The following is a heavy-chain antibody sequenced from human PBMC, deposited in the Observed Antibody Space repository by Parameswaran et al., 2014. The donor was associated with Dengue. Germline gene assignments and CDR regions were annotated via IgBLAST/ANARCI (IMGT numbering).Heavy chain of an antibody. J-gene: IGHJ4*02. CDR1: AISSA. Sequence: AISSARWFRQPPGKGLEWIGYIYYSGTTNYNPSLKSRVTISEDTSKRQFSLKLTSVTAADTAVYYCARMSGSDWSYKYDYWGQGTLVTVSS. D-gene: IGHD3-9*01. CDR2: IYYSGTT. V-gene: IGHV4-59*01. CDR3: ARMSGSDWSYKYDY.